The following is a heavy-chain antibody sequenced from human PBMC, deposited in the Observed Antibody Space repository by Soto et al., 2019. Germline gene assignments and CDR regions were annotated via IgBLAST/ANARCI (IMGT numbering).Heavy chain of an antibody. CDR2: SRNKTKSYNS. J-gene: IGHJ4*02. CDR3: TPATECG. D-gene: IGHD2-2*01. Sequence: EVQLVESGGDLVQPGGSLTLSCAVSGFSLSDHYMAWVRQAPGKGLEWVGRSRNKTKSYNSEYTASGKGRFTMSRDHSKNSLYLQMNSLRAEGSAVQYCTPATECGWGQGTLVTVSS. V-gene: IGHV3-72*01. CDR1: GFSLSDHY.